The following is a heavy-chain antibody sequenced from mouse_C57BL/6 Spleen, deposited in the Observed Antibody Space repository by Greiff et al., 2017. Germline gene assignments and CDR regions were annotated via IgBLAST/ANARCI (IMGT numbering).Heavy chain of an antibody. V-gene: IGHV1-80*01. J-gene: IGHJ4*01. CDR2: IYPGDGDT. CDR3: ARSYGNYGAMDY. CDR1: GYAFSSYW. Sequence: VQLQQSGAELVKPGASVKISCKASGYAFSSYWMNWVKQRPGKGLAWIGQIYPGDGDTNYNGKFKGKATLTADKSSSTAYMQLSSLTSEDSAVYFCARSYGNYGAMDYWGQGTSVTVSS. D-gene: IGHD2-1*01.